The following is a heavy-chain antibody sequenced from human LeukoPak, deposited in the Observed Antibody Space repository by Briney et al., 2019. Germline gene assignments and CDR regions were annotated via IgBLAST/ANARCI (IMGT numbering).Heavy chain of an antibody. D-gene: IGHD4-11*01. V-gene: IGHV1-2*02. Sequence: ASVKVSCKASGYTFTDCYMHWVRQAPGQGLEWMGWIDPNSGGTKYAQRFQGRVTMTRDTSITTAYMELSRLRSDDTAVYYCARGGPSPTIVTSNWYFDLWGRGTLVTVSS. CDR2: IDPNSGGT. J-gene: IGHJ2*01. CDR1: GYTFTDCY. CDR3: ARGGPSPTIVTSNWYFDL.